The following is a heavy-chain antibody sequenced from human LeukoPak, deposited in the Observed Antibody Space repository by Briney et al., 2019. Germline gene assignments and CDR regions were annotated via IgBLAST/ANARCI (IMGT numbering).Heavy chain of an antibody. J-gene: IGHJ3*02. V-gene: IGHV1-69*13. CDR2: IIPIFGTA. CDR3: AGTPDIVVVPAAYDAFDI. CDR1: GGTFISYA. D-gene: IGHD2-2*01. Sequence: GASVKVSCKASGGTFISYAISWVRQAPGQGLEWMGGIIPIFGTASYAQKFQGRVTITADESTSTAYMELSSLRSEDTAVYYCAGTPDIVVVPAAYDAFDIWGQGTMVTVSS.